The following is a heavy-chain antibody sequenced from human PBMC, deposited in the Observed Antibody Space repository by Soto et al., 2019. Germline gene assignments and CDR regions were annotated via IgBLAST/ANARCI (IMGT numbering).Heavy chain of an antibody. CDR2: IYYSGST. V-gene: IGHV4-31*03. CDR3: ARGRDYDFWSGYYFDY. CDR1: GGSISSGGYY. D-gene: IGHD3-3*01. Sequence: QVQLQESGPGLVKPSQTLSLTCTVSGGSISSGGYYWSWIRQHPGKGLEWIGYIYYSGSTYYNPSLKSRVTISVDTSKNQFSLKLSSVTAADTAVYDCARGRDYDFWSGYYFDYWGQGTLVTVSS. J-gene: IGHJ4*02.